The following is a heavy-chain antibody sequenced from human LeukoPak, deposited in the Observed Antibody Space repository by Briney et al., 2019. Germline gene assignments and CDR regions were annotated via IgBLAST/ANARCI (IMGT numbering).Heavy chain of an antibody. CDR1: GGSLSSSNW. J-gene: IGHJ4*02. V-gene: IGHV4-4*02. Sequence: SETLSLTCAVSGGSLSSSNWWSWVRQPPGKGLEWIGEIYHSGSTNYNPSLKSRVTIQVDKSKNQFSLKLSSVTAADTAVYYCARQVLHTAMDYWGQGTLVTVSS. CDR3: ARQVLHTAMDY. CDR2: IYHSGST. D-gene: IGHD5-18*01.